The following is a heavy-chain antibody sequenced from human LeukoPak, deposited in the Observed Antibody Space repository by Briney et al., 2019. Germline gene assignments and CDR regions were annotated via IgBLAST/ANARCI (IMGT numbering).Heavy chain of an antibody. CDR3: ARHVGNSYGDYFDY. CDR1: GGSFSGYY. J-gene: IGHJ4*02. CDR2: IYYSGST. D-gene: IGHD4-17*01. V-gene: IGHV4-59*08. Sequence: SETLSLTCAVYGGSFSGYYWSWFRQPPGKGLEWIGYIYYSGSTHYNPSLKSRVTISVDTSKNQFSLILSSVTAADTAVYYCARHVGNSYGDYFDYWGQGTLVTVSS.